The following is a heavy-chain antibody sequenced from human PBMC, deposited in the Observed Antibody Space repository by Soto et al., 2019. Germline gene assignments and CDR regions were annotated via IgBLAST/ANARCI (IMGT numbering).Heavy chain of an antibody. CDR1: GGSISSYY. J-gene: IGHJ6*03. CDR3: ARGMKVYDFWSQDYYYYYMDV. Sequence: PSETLSLTCTVSGGSISSYYWSWIRQPPGKGLEWIGYIYYSGSTNYNPSLKSRVTIPVDTSKNQFSLKLSSVTAADTAVYYCARGMKVYDFWSQDYYYYYMDVWGKGTTVTVSS. CDR2: IYYSGST. D-gene: IGHD3-3*01. V-gene: IGHV4-59*01.